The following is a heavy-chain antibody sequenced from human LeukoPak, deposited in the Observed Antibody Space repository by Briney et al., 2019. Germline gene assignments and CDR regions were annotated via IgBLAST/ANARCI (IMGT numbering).Heavy chain of an antibody. CDR2: ISTSSNYI. D-gene: IGHD6-19*01. J-gene: IGHJ3*02. CDR3: ARGDDSSGWRGAAFDI. Sequence: GGSLRLSCAASGSTFNNYNMNWVRQVPGKGLEWVSSISTSSNYIYYADSVKGRFTISRDNARNSLYLQMNSLRAEDTALYYCARGDDSSGWRGAAFDIWGQGTMVTVSS. V-gene: IGHV3-21*01. CDR1: GSTFNNYN.